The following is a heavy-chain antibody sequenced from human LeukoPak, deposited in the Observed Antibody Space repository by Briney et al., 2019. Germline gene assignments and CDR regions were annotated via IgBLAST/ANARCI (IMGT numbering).Heavy chain of an antibody. CDR2: ISAYNGNT. Sequence: GASVKVSCKASGYTFTSYGISWVRQAPGQGLEWMGWISAYNGNTNYAQKLQGRVTMTTDTSTSTAYMELRSLRSDDTAVYYCARESLWSGYFSDGMDVWGQGTTVIVPS. J-gene: IGHJ6*02. D-gene: IGHD3-3*01. V-gene: IGHV1-18*01. CDR3: ARESLWSGYFSDGMDV. CDR1: GYTFTSYG.